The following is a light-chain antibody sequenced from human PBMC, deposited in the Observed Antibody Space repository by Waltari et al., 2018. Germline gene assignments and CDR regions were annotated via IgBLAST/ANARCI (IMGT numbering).Light chain of an antibody. CDR1: QRVSINY. CDR2: GAS. Sequence: EIVLTQSPGTRSLSPGESAHLSCRASQRVSINYLAWYQQQPSQAPRLLIYGASGRANDIPDRFTASGSGTDFTLTISRLEHENFAVYYCQHYGRSPRVAFGGGTKVEIK. CDR3: QHYGRSPRVA. J-gene: IGKJ4*01. V-gene: IGKV3-20*01.